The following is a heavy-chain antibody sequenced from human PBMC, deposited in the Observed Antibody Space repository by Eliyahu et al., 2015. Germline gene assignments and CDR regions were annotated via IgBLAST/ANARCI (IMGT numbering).Heavy chain of an antibody. CDR3: AKDFYYDSSGYYYGVAFDI. V-gene: IGHV3-23*01. J-gene: IGHJ3*02. Sequence: EVQLLESGGGLVQPGGSLRLSCAASGFXFSSYAMXWVRQAPGKGLEWVSAISGSGGSTYYADSVKGRFTISRDNSKNTLYLQMNSLRAEDTAVYYCAKDFYYDSSGYYYGVAFDIWGQGTMVTVSS. D-gene: IGHD3-22*01. CDR1: GFXFSSYA. CDR2: ISGSGGST.